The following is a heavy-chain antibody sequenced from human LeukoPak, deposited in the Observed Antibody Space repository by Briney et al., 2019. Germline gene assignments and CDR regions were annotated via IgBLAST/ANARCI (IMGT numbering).Heavy chain of an antibody. D-gene: IGHD4-23*01. CDR2: INVDGSVK. Sequence: PGGSLRLSCAASGFTFSNYWMHCVRQVPGKGLVWVSRINVDGSVKSYADSVKGRFTISRDNAKNTVSLQMNSLRAEETAVYYCVRDLILVDTPGDDFDYWGQGDLVTVSS. CDR1: GFTFSNYW. CDR3: VRDLILVDTPGDDFDY. J-gene: IGHJ4*02. V-gene: IGHV3-74*01.